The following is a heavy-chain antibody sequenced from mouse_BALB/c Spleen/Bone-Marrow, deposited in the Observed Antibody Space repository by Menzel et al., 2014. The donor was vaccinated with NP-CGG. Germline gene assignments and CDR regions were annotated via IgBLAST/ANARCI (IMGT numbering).Heavy chain of an antibody. Sequence: EVQRVESGGGLVQPGGSRKLSCAASGFTFSSFGMHWVRRAPEKGLEWVAYISSGSSNINYADTVKGRFTIARDNPKNALFLQMTSLRYEDTAMYYCARWGYYYAMDYWGQGTSVTVSS. V-gene: IGHV5-17*02. CDR3: ARWGYYYAMDY. CDR2: ISSGSSNI. CDR1: GFTFSSFG. J-gene: IGHJ4*01. D-gene: IGHD2-2*01.